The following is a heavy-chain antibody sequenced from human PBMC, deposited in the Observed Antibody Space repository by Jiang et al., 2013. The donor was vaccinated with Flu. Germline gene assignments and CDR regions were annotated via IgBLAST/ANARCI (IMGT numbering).Heavy chain of an antibody. CDR2: ISGSADST. V-gene: IGHV3-23*01. CDR3: AKTRDGRRWLQFAD. D-gene: IGHD5-24*01. CDR1: RFTFSSYA. J-gene: IGHJ4*02. Sequence: VQLLESGGGFVQPGESLRLSCAASRFTFSSYAMSWVRQAPGKGLEWISSISGSADSTYYADSVKGRFTISRDNSENTLYLQMHSLRVDDTAVYYCAKTRDGRRWLQFADWGQGTLVTVSS.